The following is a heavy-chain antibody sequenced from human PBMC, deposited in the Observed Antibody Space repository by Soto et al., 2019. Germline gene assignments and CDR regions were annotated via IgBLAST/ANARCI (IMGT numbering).Heavy chain of an antibody. CDR1: GFTFSSYA. V-gene: IGHV3-30-3*01. Sequence: GGSLRLSCAASGFTFSSYAMHWVRQAPGKGLEWVAVISYDGSNKYYADSVKGRFTISRDNSKNTLYLQMNSLRAEDTAVYCARDVESGSSQYYYYYYGMDVWGQGTTVTVSS. CDR2: ISYDGSNK. D-gene: IGHD1-26*01. CDR3: ARDVESGSSQYYYYYYGMDV. J-gene: IGHJ6*02.